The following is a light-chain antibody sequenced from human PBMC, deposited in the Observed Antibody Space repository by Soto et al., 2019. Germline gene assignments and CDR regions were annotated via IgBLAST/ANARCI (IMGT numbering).Light chain of an antibody. V-gene: IGKV3-20*01. CDR1: QSVSSSY. J-gene: IGKJ1*01. Sequence: IVLTQSPGTLSLSAEERATLACRASQSVSSSYLAWYQQKPGQAPRLLXYGASSRATGIPDRFSGSGSGKDFTLTIRRLEPEDFAVYYCQQYGSSRRTFGQGTKV. CDR3: QQYGSSRRT. CDR2: GAS.